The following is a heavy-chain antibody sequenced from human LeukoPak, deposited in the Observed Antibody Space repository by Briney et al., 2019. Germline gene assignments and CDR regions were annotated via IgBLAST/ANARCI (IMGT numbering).Heavy chain of an antibody. CDR2: FYYSVST. V-gene: IGHV4-39*01. Sequence: PTETLSLTCTGPGGPISSSRYYTGWIRQPPGKGQERPGSFYYSVSTYYHPPLKGRVTLSVDTSQHQFSLQLSSVTAADTAVYYCARLSSYYGSGSYGGYDYWGQGTLVTVSS. J-gene: IGHJ4*02. CDR1: GGPISSSRYY. CDR3: ARLSSYYGSGSYGGYDY. D-gene: IGHD3-10*01.